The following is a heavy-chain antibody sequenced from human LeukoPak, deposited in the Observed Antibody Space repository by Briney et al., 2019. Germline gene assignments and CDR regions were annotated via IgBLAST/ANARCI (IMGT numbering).Heavy chain of an antibody. Sequence: GGALRLSCAASGFIFSRYGMHWVRQAPGKGLERVAVIWNDGTNKKYADSVQGRFTISRDNSKNTLDLQMNSLRAEDTAVYYCARLGSQNYFDYWGQGTLVTVSS. J-gene: IGHJ4*02. D-gene: IGHD3-10*01. CDR1: GFIFSRYG. CDR2: IWNDGTNK. V-gene: IGHV3-33*01. CDR3: ARLGSQNYFDY.